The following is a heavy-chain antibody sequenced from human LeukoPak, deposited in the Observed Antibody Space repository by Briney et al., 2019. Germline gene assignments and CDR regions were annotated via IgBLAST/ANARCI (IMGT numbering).Heavy chain of an antibody. CDR1: GFSLSTSGVG. Sequence: SGPTLVNPTQTLTLTCTFSGFSLSTSGVGVGWIRQPPGKALEWLALIYWNDDKRYSPSLKSRLTITKDTSKNQVVLTMTNMDPVDTATYYCAHRPPKITMVRGVISPHFDYWGQGTLVTVSS. V-gene: IGHV2-5*01. CDR2: IYWNDDK. J-gene: IGHJ4*02. D-gene: IGHD3-10*01. CDR3: AHRPPKITMVRGVISPHFDY.